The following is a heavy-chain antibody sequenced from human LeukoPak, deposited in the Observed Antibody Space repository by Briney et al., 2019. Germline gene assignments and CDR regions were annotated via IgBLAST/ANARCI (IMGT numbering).Heavy chain of an antibody. CDR3: ARETKLLANPQYYFFMDV. J-gene: IGHJ6*03. CDR2: INPRGST. CDR1: GGSFSGYY. V-gene: IGHV4-34*01. Sequence: PSETLSLTCAINGGSFSGYYVTWIRQAPGKGLEWIGEINPRGSTIHNPSLKSRVTISLDTSKNQFSLKLSSVTAADTAVYYCARETKLLANPQYYFFMDVWGERTTVTVSS. D-gene: IGHD2-15*01.